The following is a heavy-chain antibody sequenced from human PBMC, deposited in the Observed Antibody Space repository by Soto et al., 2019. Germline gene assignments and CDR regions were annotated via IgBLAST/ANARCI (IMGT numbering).Heavy chain of an antibody. V-gene: IGHV1-2*02. CDR2: INPATGAA. CDR3: ARGGGVGVAGSAAFDM. Sequence: QLHLVQSGAVVKKPGASVTVSCSASGYPVTAYYMHWVRQAPGRGLEWMGGINPATGAAKYTQTFRGRVTLTRDTSTRTVFMALSGLTSEDTAVFYCARGGGVGVAGSAAFDMWGQGTLVTVSS. D-gene: IGHD3-3*01. CDR1: GYPVTAYY. J-gene: IGHJ3*02.